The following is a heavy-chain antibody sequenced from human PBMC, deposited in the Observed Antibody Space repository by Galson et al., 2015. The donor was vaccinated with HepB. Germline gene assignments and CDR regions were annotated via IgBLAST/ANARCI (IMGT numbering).Heavy chain of an antibody. CDR1: GYTFTSYV. J-gene: IGHJ6*02. CDR3: ARVTSIYDFSSRAYSYYYDGMDV. D-gene: IGHD6-19*01. V-gene: IGHV7-4-1*02. Sequence: SVKVSCKASGYTFTSYVINWVRQAPGQGLEWMGGINTNTGTPTYAQGFTGRFVFSLDTSVSTAYLQISSLKTEDTAVYYCARVTSIYDFSSRAYSYYYDGMDVWGQGTTVAVSS. CDR2: INTNTGTP.